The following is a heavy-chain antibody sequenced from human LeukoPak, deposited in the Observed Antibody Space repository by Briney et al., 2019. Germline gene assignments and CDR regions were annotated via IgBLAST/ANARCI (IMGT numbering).Heavy chain of an antibody. V-gene: IGHV1-2*02. Sequence: GASVKVSCKTSGYTFPTYFMHWVRQAPGQGLDWMGYIKPNSCVTNYAQKLRGRVTMTWDTSISTAYIELSGLTSDDTAIYYCARPTYCGSNCYFNFDYWGQGTLVTVSS. CDR1: GYTFPTYF. D-gene: IGHD2-21*02. CDR2: IKPNSCVT. CDR3: ARPTYCGSNCYFNFDY. J-gene: IGHJ4*02.